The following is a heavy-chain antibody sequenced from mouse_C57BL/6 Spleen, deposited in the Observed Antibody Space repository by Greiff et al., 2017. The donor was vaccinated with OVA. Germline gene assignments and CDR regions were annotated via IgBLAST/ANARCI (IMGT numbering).Heavy chain of an antibody. Sequence: DVHLVESEGGLVQPGSSMKLSCTASGFTFSDYYMAWVRQVPEKGLEWVANINYDGSSTYYLDSLKSRFIISRDNAKNILYLQMSSLKSEDTATYYCARGGYSNYVDAMDYWGQGTSVTVSS. J-gene: IGHJ4*01. V-gene: IGHV5-16*01. CDR3: ARGGYSNYVDAMDY. CDR2: INYDGSST. CDR1: GFTFSDYY. D-gene: IGHD2-5*01.